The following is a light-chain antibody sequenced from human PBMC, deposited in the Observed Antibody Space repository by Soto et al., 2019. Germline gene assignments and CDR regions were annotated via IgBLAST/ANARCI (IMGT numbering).Light chain of an antibody. J-gene: IGKJ1*01. CDR1: RRVSSSC. CDR3: QQYGSSYPWT. CDR2: GAS. V-gene: IGKV3-20*01. Sequence: VLTQPPGTLSLETWESATLSCMAFRRVSSSCFASYQQKPGQAPRLLIYGASSRATGIPDRFSGSGSGTDFTLTIRRLEPEDFAVYYCQQYGSSYPWTFGQGTKVDIK.